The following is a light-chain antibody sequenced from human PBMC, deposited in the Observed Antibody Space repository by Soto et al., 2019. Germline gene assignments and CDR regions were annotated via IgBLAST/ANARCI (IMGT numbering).Light chain of an antibody. J-gene: IGKJ1*01. V-gene: IGKV3-15*01. CDR2: AVS. CDR1: QSVSSSY. CDR3: QQSDDWPWT. Sequence: EIVLTQSPGTLSLSPGDRATLSCRASQSVSSSYLAWYQQKPGQAPSLLIYAVSTRATGVPARFRGSGSGTEFTLTISSLQSEDFAVYFCQQSDDWPWTFGQGNKVDIK.